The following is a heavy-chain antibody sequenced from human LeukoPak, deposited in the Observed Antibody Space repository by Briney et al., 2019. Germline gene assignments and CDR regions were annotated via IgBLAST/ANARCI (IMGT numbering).Heavy chain of an antibody. D-gene: IGHD3-22*01. J-gene: IGHJ3*02. CDR3: ARDSRYDSSGYSFDI. CDR1: GYAFTNYY. Sequence: GASVKVSFKASGYAFTNYYVHWVRQAPGQGLEWMGIINPGGGSTTYAQSFQARVTMTRDGSTSTLYMELGSLSSEDTAIYYCARDSRYDSSGYSFDIWGQGTMVTVSS. V-gene: IGHV1-46*01. CDR2: INPGGGST.